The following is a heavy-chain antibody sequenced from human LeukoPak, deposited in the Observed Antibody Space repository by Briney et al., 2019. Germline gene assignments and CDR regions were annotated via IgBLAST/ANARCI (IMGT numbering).Heavy chain of an antibody. V-gene: IGHV4-30-2*01. D-gene: IGHD2-2*02. J-gene: IGHJ3*02. CDR2: IYHSGST. Sequence: SETLSLTCAVSGGSISSGGYSWSWIRQPPGKGLEWIGYIYHSGSTYYNPSLKSRVTISVDRSKNQFSLKLSSVTAADTAVYYCARDTRYCSSTSCYRGAFDIWGQGTMVTVSS. CDR1: GGSISSGGYS. CDR3: ARDTRYCSSTSCYRGAFDI.